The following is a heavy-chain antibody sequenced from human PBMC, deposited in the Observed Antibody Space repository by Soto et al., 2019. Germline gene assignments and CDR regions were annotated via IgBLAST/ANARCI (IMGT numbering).Heavy chain of an antibody. Sequence: QVQLVQSGAEVKKPGSSVKVSCKASGGTFSSYAISWVRQAPGQGLEWMGGIIPIFGTANYAQKFQGRVTITADEATSTAYMELGSLRSEDTAVYYCARQLAGPVADYYYSYGMDVWGQGTTVTVSS. CDR3: ARQLAGPVADYYYSYGMDV. D-gene: IGHD6-19*01. J-gene: IGHJ6*02. V-gene: IGHV1-69*01. CDR1: GGTFSSYA. CDR2: IIPIFGTA.